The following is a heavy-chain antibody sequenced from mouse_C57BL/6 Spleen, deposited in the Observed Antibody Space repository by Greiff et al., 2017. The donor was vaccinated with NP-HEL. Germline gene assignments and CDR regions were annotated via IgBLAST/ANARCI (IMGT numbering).Heavy chain of an antibody. V-gene: IGHV14-4*01. CDR2: IDPENGDT. J-gene: IGHJ2*01. CDR1: GFNIKDDY. CDR3: TTTYYRDY. Sequence: EVQLQQSGAELVRPGASVKLSCTASGFNIKDDYMHWVKQRPEQGLEWIGWIDPENGDTEYASKFQGKATITADTSSNTAYLQLSSLTSEDTAVYYCTTTYYRDYWGQGTTLTVSS. D-gene: IGHD2-14*01.